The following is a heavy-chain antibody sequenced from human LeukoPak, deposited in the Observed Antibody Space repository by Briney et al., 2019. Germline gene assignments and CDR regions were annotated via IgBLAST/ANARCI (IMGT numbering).Heavy chain of an antibody. Sequence: RPGGSLRLSCAASGFTVSSNCMSWVRQAPGKVLEWVSIIYSGGSTFYADSVKGRFTISRDNSKDTLYLQMNSLRAEDTAVYYCARGGSYLSAFDIWGQGTMVTVSS. J-gene: IGHJ3*02. D-gene: IGHD1-26*01. V-gene: IGHV3-53*01. CDR1: GFTVSSNC. CDR3: ARGGSYLSAFDI. CDR2: IYSGGST.